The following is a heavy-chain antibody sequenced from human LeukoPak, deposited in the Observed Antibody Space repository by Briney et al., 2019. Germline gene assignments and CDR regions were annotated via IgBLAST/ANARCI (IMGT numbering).Heavy chain of an antibody. V-gene: IGHV3-21*01. Sequence: GGSLRLSCAASGFTFSSYSMNWVRQAPGKGLEWVSSISSSSSYIYYADSVKGRCTISRDNSKNTLYLQMNSLRAEDTAVYYCAKDSHWILFDDWGQGTLVTVSS. CDR1: GFTFSSYS. D-gene: IGHD2-2*03. CDR2: ISSSSSYI. J-gene: IGHJ4*02. CDR3: AKDSHWILFDD.